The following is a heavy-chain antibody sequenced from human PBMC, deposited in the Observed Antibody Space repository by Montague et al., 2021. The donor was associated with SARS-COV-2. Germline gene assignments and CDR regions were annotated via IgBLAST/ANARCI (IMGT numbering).Heavy chain of an antibody. D-gene: IGHD3-10*01. CDR1: GYSINSDYY. CDR3: TIAPYYRPGKPYQFDY. CDR2: SYYSGAT. V-gene: IGHV4-38-2*02. Sequence: SETLSLTCTVSGYSINSDYYCGWIRQPPGKGLEWIGCSYYSGATHYHPSLKSRVTISLDTFNNHFSLKVTSATAADTAVYYCTIAPYYRPGKPYQFDYWGRGTLVTVSS. J-gene: IGHJ4*01.